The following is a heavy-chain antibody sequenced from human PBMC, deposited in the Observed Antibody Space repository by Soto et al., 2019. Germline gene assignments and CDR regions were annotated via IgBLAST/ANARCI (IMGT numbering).Heavy chain of an antibody. V-gene: IGHV3-23*01. Sequence: GGSLRLSCAASGFTFSSYAMSWVRQAPGKGLEWVSAISGSGGSTYYADSVKGRFTISRDNSKNTLYLQMNSLRAEDTAVYYCAKDDDSSAPFGGNYFDYWGQGTLVTVSS. CDR2: ISGSGGST. D-gene: IGHD3-22*01. CDR1: GFTFSSYA. CDR3: AKDDDSSAPFGGNYFDY. J-gene: IGHJ4*02.